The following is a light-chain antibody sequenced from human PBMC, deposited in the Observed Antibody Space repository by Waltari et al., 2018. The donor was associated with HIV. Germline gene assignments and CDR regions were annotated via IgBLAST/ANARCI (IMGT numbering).Light chain of an antibody. Sequence: QSALTQPRSVSGSPGQSVTISCTGTSSAVGGYNYVYWYQQYPGQAPKVMIYDVSKRPQGVPDRFSGSKSGNAASLTISGLQAEDEADYYCCSYAGNYVWLFGGRTKLTVL. CDR2: DVS. J-gene: IGLJ3*02. CDR3: CSYAGNYVWL. V-gene: IGLV2-11*01. CDR1: SSAVGGYNY.